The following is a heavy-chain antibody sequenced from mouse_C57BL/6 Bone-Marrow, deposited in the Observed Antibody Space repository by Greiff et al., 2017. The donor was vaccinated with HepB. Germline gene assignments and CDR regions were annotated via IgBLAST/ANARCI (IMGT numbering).Heavy chain of an antibody. Sequence: QVQLKQPGAELVKPGASVKLSCKASGYTFTSYWMHWVKQRPGRGLEWIGRIDPNSGGTKYNEKFKSKATLTVDKPSSTAYMQLSSLTSEDSAVYYCAIYGYEVVYAMDYWGQGTSVTVSS. CDR3: AIYGYEVVYAMDY. CDR2: IDPNSGGT. D-gene: IGHD2-2*01. CDR1: GYTFTSYW. J-gene: IGHJ4*01. V-gene: IGHV1-72*01.